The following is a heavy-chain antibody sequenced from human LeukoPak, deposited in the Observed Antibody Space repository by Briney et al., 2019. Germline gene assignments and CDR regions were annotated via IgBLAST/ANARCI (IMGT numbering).Heavy chain of an antibody. Sequence: GDSLKISCKGIGYRFSDYWIGWVRQLPGKGLERMGIIHPGDSEVRYNPSFQDQVTISADKSVSTAYMQWSTLKASDTAMYFCGSGEYYFDYWGQGTLVTVSS. CDR1: GYRFSDYW. J-gene: IGHJ4*02. CDR2: IHPGDSEV. V-gene: IGHV5-51*01. D-gene: IGHD3-10*01. CDR3: GSGEYYFDY.